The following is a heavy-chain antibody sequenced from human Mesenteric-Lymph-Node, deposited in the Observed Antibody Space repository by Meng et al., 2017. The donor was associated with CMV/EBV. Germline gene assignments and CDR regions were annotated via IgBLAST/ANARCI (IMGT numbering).Heavy chain of an antibody. V-gene: IGHV1-2*02. Sequence: ASVKVSCKASGYTFTYYYMHWVRQAPGQGPECMGWINPNTGGTIYAQKFQGRVTKTRDTSISTAYMELSRLSSDDTAVYYCARGRGCSDTTCYDDVLNIWGQGTMVTVSS. D-gene: IGHD2-2*01. CDR3: ARGRGCSDTTCYDDVLNI. CDR2: INPNTGGT. J-gene: IGHJ3*02. CDR1: GYTFTYYY.